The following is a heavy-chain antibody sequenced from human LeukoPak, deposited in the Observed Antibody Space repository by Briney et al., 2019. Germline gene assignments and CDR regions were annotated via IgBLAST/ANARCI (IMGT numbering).Heavy chain of an antibody. CDR1: GFTFSTYG. Sequence: GGSLRLSCAASGFTFSTYGMHWVRQAPGKGLEWVAFIRYDGGNKYYGDSVKGRFTISRDNSKNTLYLQMNSLRTEDTAVYYCAKDENHYGSGSYYIVVWGQGTLVTVSS. CDR2: IRYDGGNK. CDR3: AKDENHYGSGSYYIVV. J-gene: IGHJ4*02. V-gene: IGHV3-30*02. D-gene: IGHD3-10*01.